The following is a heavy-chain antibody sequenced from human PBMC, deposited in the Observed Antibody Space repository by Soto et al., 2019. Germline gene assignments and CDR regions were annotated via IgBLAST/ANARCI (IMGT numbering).Heavy chain of an antibody. CDR3: ARSRRNYFDP. CDR1: CGSISVYY. CDR2: ISYSGTT. J-gene: IGHJ5*02. V-gene: IGHV4-59*01. Sequence: SATLALTCTFSCGSISVYYWNCIRQSPGKGLELIGYISYSGTTKYNPSLKSRVTISVYTSKNQFSLKLSSVTAADTAVYYCARSRRNYFDPWGQGTLVTVSS.